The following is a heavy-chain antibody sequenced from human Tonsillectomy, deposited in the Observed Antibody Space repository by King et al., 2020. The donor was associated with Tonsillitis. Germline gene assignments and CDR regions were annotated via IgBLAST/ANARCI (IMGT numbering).Heavy chain of an antibody. D-gene: IGHD3-22*01. CDR2: IYYSGST. J-gene: IGHJ6*02. V-gene: IGHV4-59*01. CDR3: AREGCCYYSLGYYYGMDV. Sequence: VQLQESGPGLVKPSETLSLTCTVSGGSISSYYWSWIRQPPGKGLEWIGYIYYSGSTNYNPSLKSRVTISVDTSKNQFPLKLSSVTAADTAVYYCAREGCCYYSLGYYYGMDVWGQGTTVTVSS. CDR1: GGSISSYY.